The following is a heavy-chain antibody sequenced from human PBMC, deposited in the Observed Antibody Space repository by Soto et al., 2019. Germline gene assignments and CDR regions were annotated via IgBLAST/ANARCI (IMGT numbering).Heavy chain of an antibody. CDR3: ARDRIAAAGTSLWVYYYGMDV. J-gene: IGHJ6*02. D-gene: IGHD6-13*01. CDR1: GGTFSSYA. Sequence: ASVKVSCKASGGTFSSYAISWVRQAPGQGLEWMGGIIPIFGTANYAQKFQGRVTITADESTSTAYMELSSLRSEDTAVYYCARDRIAAAGTSLWVYYYGMDVWGQGTTVTVSS. CDR2: IIPIFGTA. V-gene: IGHV1-69*13.